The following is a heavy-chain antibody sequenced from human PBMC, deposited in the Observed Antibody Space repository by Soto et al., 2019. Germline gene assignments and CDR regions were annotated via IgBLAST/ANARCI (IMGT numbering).Heavy chain of an antibody. CDR2: IRSKANSYAT. CDR3: TRLEAAAGTDYYYGMDV. Sequence: GGSLRLSCAASGFTFCGSALHWVRQASGKGLEWVGRIRSKANSYATAYAASVKGRFTISRDDSKNTAYLQMNSLKTEDTAVYYCTRLEAAAGTDYYYGMDVWGQGTTVTVSS. J-gene: IGHJ6*02. D-gene: IGHD6-13*01. V-gene: IGHV3-73*01. CDR1: GFTFCGSA.